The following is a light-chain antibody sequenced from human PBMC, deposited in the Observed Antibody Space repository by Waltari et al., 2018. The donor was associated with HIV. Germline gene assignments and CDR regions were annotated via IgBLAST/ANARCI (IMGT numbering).Light chain of an antibody. J-gene: IGLJ1*01. V-gene: IGLV2-14*01. CDR2: EVN. Sequence: QSALTQPASVSGSPGQSITISCTGTTSDVGGYKYVSWYQQHPGKAPKLVIYEVNNRPSCVSIRFSGSKSGNTASLTISELQAEDEADYYCTSYTSRNTRVFGTGTKVTVL. CDR1: TSDVGGYKY. CDR3: TSYTSRNTRV.